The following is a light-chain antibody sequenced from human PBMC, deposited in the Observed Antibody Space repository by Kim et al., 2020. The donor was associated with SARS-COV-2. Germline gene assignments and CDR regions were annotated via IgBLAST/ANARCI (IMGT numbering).Light chain of an antibody. Sequence: IQLTQSPSSLSASVGDRVTITCRASQGISSYLAWYQQMPGKAPKLLIYAASTLQTGVPSRFSGSGSGTDFTLSISSLQPEDFATYYYQHLNSHPRGLTFGGGTKVDIK. CDR1: QGISSY. CDR3: QHLNSHPRGLT. V-gene: IGKV1-9*01. CDR2: AAS. J-gene: IGKJ4*01.